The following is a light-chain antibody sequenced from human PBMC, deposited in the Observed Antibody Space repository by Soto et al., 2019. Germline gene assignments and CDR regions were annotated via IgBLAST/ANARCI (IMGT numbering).Light chain of an antibody. CDR3: QSYDSRLSGSI. CDR1: SSNIGAGSD. CDR2: GNS. V-gene: IGLV1-40*01. Sequence: QSVLTQPPSVSGAPGQRVTISCTGSSSNIGAGSDVHWYQQLPGTAPKLLIYGNSNRPSGVPDRFSGSKSGTSASLAITGLQAEDEADYYCQSYDSRLSGSIFGGGTKLTVL. J-gene: IGLJ2*01.